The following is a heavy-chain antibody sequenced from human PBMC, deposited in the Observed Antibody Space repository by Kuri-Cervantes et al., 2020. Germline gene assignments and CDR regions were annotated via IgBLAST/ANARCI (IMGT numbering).Heavy chain of an antibody. D-gene: IGHD3-9*01. CDR3: AKSGMYILTGYYFDY. V-gene: IGHV3-53*01. CDR1: GFTVSSNY. J-gene: IGHJ4*02. Sequence: GGSLRLSCAASGFTVSSNYMSWVRQAPGKGLEWVSVIYSGGSTYYADSVKGRFTISRDNSKNTPYLQMNSLRAEDTAVYYCAKSGMYILTGYYFDYWGQGTLVTVSS. CDR2: IYSGGST.